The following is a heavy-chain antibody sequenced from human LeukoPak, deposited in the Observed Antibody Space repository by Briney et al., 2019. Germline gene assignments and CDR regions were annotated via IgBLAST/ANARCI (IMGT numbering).Heavy chain of an antibody. Sequence: SETLSLTCAAYGFSFSGYYWSWIRQPPGKGLEWIGEINSSGSTNYNPSLKSRVTISVDTAKNPFSLKLSSVTAADTAMYYCAKRGYSYGLLLRWVYWGQGTLVTVSS. CDR1: GFSFSGYY. CDR2: INSSGST. V-gene: IGHV4-34*01. CDR3: AKRGYSYGLLLRWVY. D-gene: IGHD5-18*01. J-gene: IGHJ4*02.